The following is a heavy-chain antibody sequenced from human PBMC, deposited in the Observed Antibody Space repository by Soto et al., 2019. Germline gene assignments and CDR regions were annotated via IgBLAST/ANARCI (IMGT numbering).Heavy chain of an antibody. J-gene: IGHJ4*02. CDR1: GFTFSSYA. V-gene: IGHV3-23*02. D-gene: IGHD5-12*01. CDR2: ISGSGGST. Sequence: EVQLLESGGGLVQPGGSLRLSCAASGFTFSSYAMSWVRQAPGKGLEWVSAISGSGGSTYYNPSLKSRVTISVDTSKNQFSLKLSSVTAADTAVYYCARDFRWLEIDYWGQGTLVTVSS. CDR3: ARDFRWLEIDY.